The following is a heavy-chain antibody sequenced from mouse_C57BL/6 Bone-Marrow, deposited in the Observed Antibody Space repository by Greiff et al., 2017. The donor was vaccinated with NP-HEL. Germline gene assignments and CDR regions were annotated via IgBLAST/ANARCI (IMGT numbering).Heavy chain of an antibody. Sequence: EVMLVESGGGLVKPGGSLKLSCAASGFTFSDYGMHWVRQAPEKGLEWVAYISSGSSTIYYADTVKGRFTISRDNAKNTLFLQMTSLRSEDTAMYYCARRFITTVVEGDYFDYWGQGTTLTVSS. J-gene: IGHJ2*01. CDR2: ISSGSSTI. CDR3: ARRFITTVVEGDYFDY. V-gene: IGHV5-17*01. CDR1: GFTFSDYG. D-gene: IGHD1-1*01.